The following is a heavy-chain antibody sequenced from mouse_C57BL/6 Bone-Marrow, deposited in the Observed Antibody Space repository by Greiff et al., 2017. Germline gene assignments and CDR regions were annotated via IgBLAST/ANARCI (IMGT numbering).Heavy chain of an antibody. CDR2: IYPRSGNT. Sequence: VQLQQSGAELARPGASVTLSCKASGYTFTSYGISWVKQRTGQGLEWIGEIYPRSGNTYYNEKFKGKATLTADKSSSTAYMELRSLTSEDSAVYFCARFSGLYAMGCWGQGTSVTVSS. CDR1: GYTFTSYG. V-gene: IGHV1-81*01. J-gene: IGHJ4*01. CDR3: ARFSGLYAMGC. D-gene: IGHD3-1*01.